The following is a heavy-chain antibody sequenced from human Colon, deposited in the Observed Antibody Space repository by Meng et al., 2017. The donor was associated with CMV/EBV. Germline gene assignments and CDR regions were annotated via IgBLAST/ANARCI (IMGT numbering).Heavy chain of an antibody. D-gene: IGHD5-24*01. CDR3: ARDVDRNFGDATQKLYAMGV. V-gene: IGHV1-2*02. CDR1: GYPFTDYH. J-gene: IGHJ6*02. Sequence: ASVKVSCKASGYPFTDYHLYWVRQVPGQGLEWMGWLNPNSGYTRLAGHFQGRLTMTRDTSVSTAYMERSSLKSDDTAVYYCARDVDRNFGDATQKLYAMGVWGQGTTVTVSS. CDR2: LNPNSGYT.